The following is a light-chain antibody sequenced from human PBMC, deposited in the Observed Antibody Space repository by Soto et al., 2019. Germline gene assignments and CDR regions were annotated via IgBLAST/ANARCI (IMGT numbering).Light chain of an antibody. CDR3: SSYTTRSALGV. V-gene: IGLV2-14*01. J-gene: IGLJ3*02. CDR2: EVS. Sequence: QSALTQPASVSGSPGQSISISCTGTSSNFGTYNLVSWYQHHPGKAPKLIIYEVSYRPSGISNRFSGSKSGNTASLTISGLQAEDEADYYCSSYTTRSALGVFGGGTKLTVL. CDR1: SSNFGTYNL.